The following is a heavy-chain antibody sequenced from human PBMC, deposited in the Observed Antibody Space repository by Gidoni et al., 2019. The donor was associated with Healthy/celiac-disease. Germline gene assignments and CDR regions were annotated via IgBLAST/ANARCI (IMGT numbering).Heavy chain of an antibody. Sequence: EVQLVESGGGWVQTGGSLRLAWSASGFTVSSNYMSWVRQAPGKGREWVSVVESCGSTYYAYSVKGRLTMSRDNSKNTLYLQMNSLRAEDTAVYYCARVHQVVGDFDLWGRGTLVTVSS. CDR2: VESCGST. CDR1: GFTVSSNY. J-gene: IGHJ2*01. CDR3: ARVHQVVGDFDL. D-gene: IGHD2-15*01. V-gene: IGHV3-66*01.